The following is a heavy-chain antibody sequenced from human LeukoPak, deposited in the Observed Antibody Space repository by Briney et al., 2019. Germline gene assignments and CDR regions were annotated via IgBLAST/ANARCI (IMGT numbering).Heavy chain of an antibody. CDR1: GGSISIGSYY. V-gene: IGHV4-61*02. D-gene: IGHD3-10*01. Sequence: PSETLSLTCTVSGGSISIGSYYWSWIRQPAGKGLEWIGRIYTSGSTNYNPSLKSRVTISVDTSKNQFSLKLSSVTAADTAVYYCARVARSYWGAFDIWGQGTMVTVSS. J-gene: IGHJ3*02. CDR2: IYTSGST. CDR3: ARVARSYWGAFDI.